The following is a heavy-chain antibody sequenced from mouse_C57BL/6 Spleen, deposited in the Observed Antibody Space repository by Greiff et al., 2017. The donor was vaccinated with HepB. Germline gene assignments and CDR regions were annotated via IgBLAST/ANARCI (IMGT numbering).Heavy chain of an antibody. CDR1: GYSITSDY. Sequence: EVQLQQSGPGLAKPSQTLSLTCSVTGYSITSDYWNWIRKFPGNKLEYMGYISYSGSTYYNPSLKSRISITRDTSKNQYYLQLNSVTTEDTATYCCARKGDYYGSDWYFDVWGTGTTVTVSS. CDR2: ISYSGST. J-gene: IGHJ1*03. D-gene: IGHD1-1*01. V-gene: IGHV3-8*01. CDR3: ARKGDYYGSDWYFDV.